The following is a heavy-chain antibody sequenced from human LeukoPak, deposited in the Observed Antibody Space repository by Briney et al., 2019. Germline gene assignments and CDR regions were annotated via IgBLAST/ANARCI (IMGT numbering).Heavy chain of an antibody. J-gene: IGHJ4*02. CDR1: GYTFTSYG. CDR3: ARDLEGITIFGVVMKPFDY. V-gene: IGHV1-18*01. Sequence: ASVKVSCTASGYTFTSYGISWVRQAPGQGLEWMGWISAYNGNTNYAQKLQGRVTMTTDTSTSTAYMELRSLRSDDTAVYYCARDLEGITIFGVVMKPFDYWGQGNLVTVSS. D-gene: IGHD3-3*01. CDR2: ISAYNGNT.